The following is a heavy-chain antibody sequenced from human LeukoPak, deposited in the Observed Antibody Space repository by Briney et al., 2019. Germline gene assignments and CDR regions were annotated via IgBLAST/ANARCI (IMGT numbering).Heavy chain of an antibody. Sequence: ASETLSLTCTVSGYSINSGYYWGWIRQPPGKGLEWIAIIYHSGSTYYNPSLKSRVTIPVDTSKNQFSLNLSSVTAADTAVYYCARDGPYYYDSSGYYDAFDIWGQGTMVTVSS. CDR2: IYHSGST. CDR1: GYSINSGYY. CDR3: ARDGPYYYDSSGYYDAFDI. J-gene: IGHJ3*02. V-gene: IGHV4-38-2*02. D-gene: IGHD3-22*01.